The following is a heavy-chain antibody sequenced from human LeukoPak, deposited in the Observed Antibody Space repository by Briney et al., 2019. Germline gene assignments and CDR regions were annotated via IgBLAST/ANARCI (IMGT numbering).Heavy chain of an antibody. D-gene: IGHD2-2*02. CDR2: ISGSGGST. CDR3: AKVYGYYYYGMDV. CDR1: GFTFSSYA. Sequence: GGSLRPSCAASGFTFSSYAMSWVRQAPGKGLEWVSAISGSGGSTYYADSVKGRFTISRDNSKNTLYLQMNSLRAEDTAVYYCAKVYGYYYYGMDVWGQGTTVTVSS. J-gene: IGHJ6*02. V-gene: IGHV3-23*01.